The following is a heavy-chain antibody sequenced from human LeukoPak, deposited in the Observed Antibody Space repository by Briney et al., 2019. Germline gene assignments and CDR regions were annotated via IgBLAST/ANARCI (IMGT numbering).Heavy chain of an antibody. J-gene: IGHJ5*02. CDR2: INPNSGGT. CDR1: GYTFTCYY. D-gene: IGHD4-17*01. CDR3: ASPTGGDYGGSWFDP. V-gene: IGHV1-2*02. Sequence: SVKVSCKASGYTFTCYYMHWVRQAPGRGPEWMGWINPNSGGTNYAQKFQGRVTMTRDTSISTAYMELSRLRSDDTAVYYCASPTGGDYGGSWFDPWGQGTLVTVSS.